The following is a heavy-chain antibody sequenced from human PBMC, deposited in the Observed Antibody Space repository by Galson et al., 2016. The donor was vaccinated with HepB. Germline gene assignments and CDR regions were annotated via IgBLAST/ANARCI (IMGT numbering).Heavy chain of an antibody. CDR3: AKDLGAGWGYYFDY. CDR2: ISGSVVRP. Sequence: SLRLSCAASGFTFRSYAMNWVRQAPGKGLEWVSAISGSVVRPYSADSVKGWFTISSDNSKKTLYLQMNSLRADDTAVYYCAKDLGAGWGYYFDYWGQGTLVTVSS. CDR1: GFTFRSYA. J-gene: IGHJ4*02. D-gene: IGHD3-16*01. V-gene: IGHV3-23*01.